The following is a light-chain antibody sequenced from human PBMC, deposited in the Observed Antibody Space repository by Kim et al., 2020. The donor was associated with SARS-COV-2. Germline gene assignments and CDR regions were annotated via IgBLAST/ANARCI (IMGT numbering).Light chain of an antibody. V-gene: IGKV3-20*01. J-gene: IGKJ4*01. CDR2: GAT. Sequence: LPPGEKTTLSCRASQSVSTSLAWYQHKSGQAPRLLIFGATNRASGIPDRFSGSGSGTDFTLTISRLEPEDFALYYCQQYGSSPLTFGGGTKVDIK. CDR1: QSVSTS. CDR3: QQYGSSPLT.